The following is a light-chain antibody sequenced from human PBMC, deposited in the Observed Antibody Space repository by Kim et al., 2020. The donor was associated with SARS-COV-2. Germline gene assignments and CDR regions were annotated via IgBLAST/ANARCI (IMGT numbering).Light chain of an antibody. Sequence: EIVLTQSPGTLSSSPGERATLSCRASQSVDGIYLAWYQQKPGQTPRLLIHASSRRATGTPDRFSGSGSGTNFTLTISRLEPEDFAVYYCQQYGDYRWTFGQGTKVDIK. CDR1: QSVDGIY. V-gene: IGKV3-20*01. J-gene: IGKJ1*01. CDR3: QQYGDYRWT. CDR2: ASS.